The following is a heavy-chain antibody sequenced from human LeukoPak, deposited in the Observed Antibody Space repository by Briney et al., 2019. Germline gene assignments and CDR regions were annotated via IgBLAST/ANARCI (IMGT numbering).Heavy chain of an antibody. CDR2: INHSGST. Sequence: SETLSLTCAVYGGSFSGYYWSWIRQPPGKGLEWIGEINHSGSTNYNPSLKSRVTISVDTSKNQFSLKLSSVTAADTAVYYCAKDYSDSSGYFRVPHVFDFRGQGTLVTVSS. V-gene: IGHV4-34*01. CDR1: GGSFSGYY. D-gene: IGHD3-22*01. J-gene: IGHJ4*02. CDR3: AKDYSDSSGYFRVPHVFDF.